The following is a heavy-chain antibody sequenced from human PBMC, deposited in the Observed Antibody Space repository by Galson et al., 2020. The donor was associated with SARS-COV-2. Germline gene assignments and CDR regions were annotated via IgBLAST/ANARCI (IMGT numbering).Heavy chain of an antibody. V-gene: IGHV3-30*18. D-gene: IGHD3-22*01. CDR1: GFTFSSYG. Sequence: GESLKISCAASGFTFSSYGMHWVRQAPGKGLEWVAVISYDGSNKYYADSVKGRFTISRDNSKNTLYLQMNSLRAEDTAVYYCAKEGDYYERSGYCSYFDYWGQGTIVTVSS. CDR3: AKEGDYYERSGYCSYFDY. J-gene: IGHJ4*02. CDR2: ISYDGSNK.